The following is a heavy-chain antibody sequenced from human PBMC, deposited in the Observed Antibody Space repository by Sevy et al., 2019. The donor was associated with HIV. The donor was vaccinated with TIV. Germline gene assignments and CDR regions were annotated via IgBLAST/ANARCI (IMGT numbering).Heavy chain of an antibody. J-gene: IGHJ4*02. CDR1: GYTFTDYY. V-gene: IGHV1-2*02. CDR2: INPNSGDT. Sequence: ASVKVSCKASGYTFTDYYIHWVRQAPGQGLEWMGWINPNSGDTKYAQEFKGRVTMTRDMSISTAYMELSGLKSDDTAVYYCSRDLRLRGYSYGCFDYWGQGTLVTVSS. CDR3: SRDLRLRGYSYGCFDY. D-gene: IGHD5-18*01.